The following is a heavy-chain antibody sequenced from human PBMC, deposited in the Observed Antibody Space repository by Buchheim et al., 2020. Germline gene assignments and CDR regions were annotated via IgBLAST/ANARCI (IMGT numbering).Heavy chain of an antibody. Sequence: QVQLQQWGAGLLKPSETLSLTCAVSGGSFSGYYWSWIRQPPGKGLEWIGEINHSGSTNYNPSLKSRVTISVDTSKNQFSLKLSSGTAADTAVYYCARGVREIDYWGKGTL. CDR2: INHSGST. D-gene: IGHD6-6*01. J-gene: IGHJ4*02. CDR1: GGSFSGYY. CDR3: ARGVREIDY. V-gene: IGHV4-34*01.